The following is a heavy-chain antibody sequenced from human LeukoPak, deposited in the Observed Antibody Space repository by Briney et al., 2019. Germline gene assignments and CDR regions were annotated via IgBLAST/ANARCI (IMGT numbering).Heavy chain of an antibody. CDR3: ASADFYGSGSDYFDY. CDR1: GFTFSSCS. V-gene: IGHV3-21*01. J-gene: IGHJ4*02. Sequence: GGSLRLSCAASGFTFSSCSMNWVRQAPGKGLEWVSSISSSSSYIYYADSVKGRFTISRDNAKNSLYLQMNSLRAEDTAVYYCASADFYGSGSDYFDYWGQGTLVTVSS. D-gene: IGHD3-10*01. CDR2: ISSSSSYI.